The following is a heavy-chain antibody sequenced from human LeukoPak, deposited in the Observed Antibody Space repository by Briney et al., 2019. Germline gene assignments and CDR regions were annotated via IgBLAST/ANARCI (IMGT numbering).Heavy chain of an antibody. CDR2: LSGSGGNT. CDR3: AKGSYYYDSADYFDY. Sequence: QPGGSLRLSCAASGFTFSSYAMSWVRQAPGKGLEGGSTLSGSGGNTYYADSVKGRVTISRDNSKTTLYLQMNSLRAEDTAVYHCAKGSYYYDSADYFDYWGQGTLVTVSS. J-gene: IGHJ4*02. D-gene: IGHD3-22*01. V-gene: IGHV3-23*01. CDR1: GFTFSSYA.